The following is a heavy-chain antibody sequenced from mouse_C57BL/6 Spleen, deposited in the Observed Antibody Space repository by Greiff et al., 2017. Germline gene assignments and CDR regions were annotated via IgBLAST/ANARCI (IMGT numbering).Heavy chain of an antibody. CDR2: ISSGSSTI. V-gene: IGHV5-17*01. CDR1: GFTFSDYG. Sequence: EVKLVESGGGLVKPGGSLKLSCAASGFTFSDYGMHWVRQAPEKGLEWVAYISSGSSTIYYADTVKGRFTISRDNAKNTLFLQMTSLRSEDTAMYYCAREFITTVVKYFDYWGQGTTLTVAS. D-gene: IGHD1-1*01. CDR3: AREFITTVVKYFDY. J-gene: IGHJ2*01.